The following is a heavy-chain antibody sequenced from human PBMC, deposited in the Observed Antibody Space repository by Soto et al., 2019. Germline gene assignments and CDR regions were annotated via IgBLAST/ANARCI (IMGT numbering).Heavy chain of an antibody. D-gene: IGHD3-22*01. CDR1: GFTFDDYA. Sequence: EVQLVESGGGLVQPGRSLRLSCAASGFTFDDYAMHWVRQAPGKGLEWVSGISWNSGSIGYADSVKGRVTISRDNAKNSLYLQMNSLRAEDTALYYCAKGRGDSGYYSLFDYWGQGTLVTVSS. CDR3: AKGRGDSGYYSLFDY. CDR2: ISWNSGSI. V-gene: IGHV3-9*01. J-gene: IGHJ4*02.